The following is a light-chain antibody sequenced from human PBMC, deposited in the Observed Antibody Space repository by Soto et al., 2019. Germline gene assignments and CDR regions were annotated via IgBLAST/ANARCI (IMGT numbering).Light chain of an antibody. CDR1: QSPSYY. J-gene: IGKJ5*01. CDR3: QQRTYSIT. Sequence: EIVLTQSPATLSLSPGESATLSCRASQSPSYYLAWYQQKPGQAPRLLIYDASHRATGIPVRFSGSGSGTDFTLTISSLEPEDFAVYYCQQRTYSITFGQGTRLEIK. V-gene: IGKV3-11*01. CDR2: DAS.